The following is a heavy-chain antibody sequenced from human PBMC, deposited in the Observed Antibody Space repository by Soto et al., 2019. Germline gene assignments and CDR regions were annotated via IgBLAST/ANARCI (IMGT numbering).Heavy chain of an antibody. V-gene: IGHV4-31*03. CDR1: GGSISSGGYY. CDR2: IYYSGST. D-gene: IGHD6-19*01. J-gene: IGHJ6*02. Sequence: SETLSLTCTVSGGSISSGGYYWSWIRQHPGKGLEWIGYIYYSGSTYYNPSLKSRVTISVDTSKNQFSLKLSSVTAADTAVYYCARRSSGWWDYYYGMDVWGQGTTVTVSS. CDR3: ARRSSGWWDYYYGMDV.